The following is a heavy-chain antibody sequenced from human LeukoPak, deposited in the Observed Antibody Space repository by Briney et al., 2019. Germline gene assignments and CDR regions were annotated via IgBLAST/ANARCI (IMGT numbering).Heavy chain of an antibody. V-gene: IGHV3-23*01. CDR2: ISGSGGST. CDR1: GFTFSSYA. CDR3: AKRGTIFGTLDDAFDI. D-gene: IGHD3-3*01. Sequence: GGSLRLSCAASGFTFSSYAMSWVRQAPGKGLEWVSAISGSGGSTYYADSVKGRFTISRDNSKNTLYLQMNSLRAEDTAVYYCAKRGTIFGTLDDAFDIWGQGTMVTVSS. J-gene: IGHJ3*02.